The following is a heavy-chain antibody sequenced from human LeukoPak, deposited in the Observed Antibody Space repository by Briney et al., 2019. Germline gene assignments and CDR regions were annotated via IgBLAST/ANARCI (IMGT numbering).Heavy chain of an antibody. J-gene: IGHJ4*02. CDR3: ARETRGSWLDY. CDR2: ISYDGSNK. Sequence: PGGSLRLSCAASGFTSSSYAMHWGRQAPGKGLEWVAVISYDGSNKYYADPVKGRFTISRDNSKNTLYLQMNSLRAEDTAVYYCARETRGSWLDYWGQGTLVTVSS. V-gene: IGHV3-30*04. D-gene: IGHD6-13*01. CDR1: GFTSSSYA.